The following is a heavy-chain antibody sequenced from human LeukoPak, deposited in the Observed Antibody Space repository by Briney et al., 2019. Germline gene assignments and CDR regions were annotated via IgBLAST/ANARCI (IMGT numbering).Heavy chain of an antibody. V-gene: IGHV1-46*01. D-gene: IGHD3-10*01. J-gene: IGHJ4*02. CDR3: ARERYYGSGSVYNRVDY. CDR2: INPSGGST. Sequence: GASVKVSCKASGYTFTSYYMHWVRQAPGQGLEWMGIINPSGGSTSYAQKFQGRVTMTRDTSIRTAYMDLSRLRSDDTAVYYCARERYYGSGSVYNRVDYWGQGTLVTVSS. CDR1: GYTFTSYY.